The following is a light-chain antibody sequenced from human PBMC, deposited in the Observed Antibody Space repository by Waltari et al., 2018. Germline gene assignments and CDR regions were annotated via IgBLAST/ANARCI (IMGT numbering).Light chain of an antibody. CDR2: EVS. J-gene: IGLJ3*02. V-gene: IGLV2-14*01. CDR3: ASYTSSDSWV. Sequence: QSALTQPASVSGSPGQSLTISCTGTSRDVGGYNYVSWYQQHPGKAPKLMIYEVSNRPSGVSNRFSGSKSGNTASLTFSGLQAEDEADYYCASYTSSDSWVFGGGTKLTVL. CDR1: SRDVGGYNY.